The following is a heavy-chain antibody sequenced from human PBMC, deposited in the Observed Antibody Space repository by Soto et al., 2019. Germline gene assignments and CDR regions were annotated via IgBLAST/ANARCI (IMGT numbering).Heavy chain of an antibody. CDR2: IVVGSGNT. J-gene: IGHJ5*02. Sequence: GASLKVSCKASGFTFTSSAVQWVRQARGQRLEWIGWIVVGSGNTNYAQKFQERVTITRDMSTSTAYMELSSLRSEDTAVYYCAADSGYCSSTSCSETRKQKEGEAWGQGTLVTVSS. CDR3: AADSGYCSSTSCSETRKQKEGEA. D-gene: IGHD2-2*01. V-gene: IGHV1-58*01. CDR1: GFTFTSSA.